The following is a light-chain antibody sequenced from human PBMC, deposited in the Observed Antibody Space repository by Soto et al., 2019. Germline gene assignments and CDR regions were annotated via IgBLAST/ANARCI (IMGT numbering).Light chain of an antibody. J-gene: IGLJ1*01. V-gene: IGLV2-14*01. Sequence: QSALTQPASVSGSPGQSITISCTGTSRDVGRYDYVSWYQQHPNKAPKIMIYEVSHRPSGVSDRFSASKSGNTASLTISGLQPEDEADYYCNSYTSSNTLVFGTGTKLTVL. CDR2: EVS. CDR1: SRDVGRYDY. CDR3: NSYTSSNTLV.